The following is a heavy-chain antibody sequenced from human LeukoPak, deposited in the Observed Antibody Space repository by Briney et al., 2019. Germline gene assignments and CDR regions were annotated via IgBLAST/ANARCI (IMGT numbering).Heavy chain of an antibody. CDR1: GFTFSSYS. CDR2: ISSSSSYI. D-gene: IGHD2-2*01. CDR3: ASSYCSSTSCYDH. Sequence: KPGGSLRLSCAASGFTFSSYSMNWVRQAPGKGLEWVSSISSSSSYIYYADSVKGRFTISRDNAKNSLYLQMNSLRAEDTAVYYCASSYCSSTSCYDHWGPGTLVTVSS. J-gene: IGHJ4*02. V-gene: IGHV3-21*01.